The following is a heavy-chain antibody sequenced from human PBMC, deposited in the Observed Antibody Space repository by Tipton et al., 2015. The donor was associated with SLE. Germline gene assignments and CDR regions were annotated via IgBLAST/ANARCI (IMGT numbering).Heavy chain of an antibody. CDR2: IYYSGST. D-gene: IGHD6-6*01. V-gene: IGHV4-39*07. Sequence: LRLSCTVSGGSISSYYWGWIRQPPGKGLEWIGSIYYSGSTYYNPSLKSRVTISVDTSKNQFSLKLSSVTAADTAVYYCARATSIAARLYYYYYYMDVWGKGTTVTVSS. CDR3: ARATSIAARLYYYYYYMDV. CDR1: GGSISSYY. J-gene: IGHJ6*03.